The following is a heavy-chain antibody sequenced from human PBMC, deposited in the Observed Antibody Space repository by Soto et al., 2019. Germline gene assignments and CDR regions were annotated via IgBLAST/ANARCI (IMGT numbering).Heavy chain of an antibody. CDR1: GFRISNYF. Sequence: GGSLRLSCVGSGFRISNYFMSWVRQAPGKGLEWVANIKEDGSEKYYVESVKGRFTISRDNAKNSLYLQVNSLRDEDTAVYYCARPRFRGMDVWGQGTTVTVS. D-gene: IGHD3-10*01. V-gene: IGHV3-7*03. CDR2: IKEDGSEK. CDR3: ARPRFRGMDV. J-gene: IGHJ6*02.